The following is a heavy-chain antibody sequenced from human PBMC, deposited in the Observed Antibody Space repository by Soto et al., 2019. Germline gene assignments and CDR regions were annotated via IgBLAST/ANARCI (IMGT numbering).Heavy chain of an antibody. Sequence: EVQLLESGGGLVQPGGSLRLSCAASGFTFSSYAMSWVRQAPGKGLEWVSAISGSGGSTYYADSVKGRFTISRDNSKNTLYLQMNSLRAEDTAVYYCAKVCGVGGCDCYSYGDYRGQGTLVTVSS. V-gene: IGHV3-23*01. CDR2: ISGSGGST. CDR3: AKVCGVGGCDCYSYGDY. CDR1: GFTFSSYA. D-gene: IGHD2-21*02. J-gene: IGHJ4*02.